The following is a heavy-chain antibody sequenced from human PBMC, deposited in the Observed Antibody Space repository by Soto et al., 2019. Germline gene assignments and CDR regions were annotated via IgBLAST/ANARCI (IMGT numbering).Heavy chain of an antibody. CDR2: INPNNGGT. J-gene: IGHJ4*02. CDR3: ARERFGLFYFDY. D-gene: IGHD3-10*01. V-gene: IGHV1-2*02. Sequence: QVQLVQSGAEVKNPGASVKVSCKASGYTFTGYYIHWVRQAPGQGLEWVGWINPNNGGTSYAPKFKGGVTMTRDTSISTAYMELSRLRSDDTAVYYCARERFGLFYFDYWGQGTLVTVSS. CDR1: GYTFTGYY.